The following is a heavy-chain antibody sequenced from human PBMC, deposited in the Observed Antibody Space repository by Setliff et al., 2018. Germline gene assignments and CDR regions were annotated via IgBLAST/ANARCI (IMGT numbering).Heavy chain of an antibody. CDR1: GFTFGSYS. D-gene: IGHD3-10*01. J-gene: IGHJ4*02. CDR3: ARVSQPFIWFGELPDY. Sequence: PGESLKISCAASGFTFGSYSMNWVRQAPGKGLEWVSYITSSSVTIYYADSVKGRFTISRDNAKNSLYLQMNSLRAEDTAVYYCARVSQPFIWFGELPDYWGQGTLVTVSS. V-gene: IGHV3-48*01. CDR2: ITSSSVTI.